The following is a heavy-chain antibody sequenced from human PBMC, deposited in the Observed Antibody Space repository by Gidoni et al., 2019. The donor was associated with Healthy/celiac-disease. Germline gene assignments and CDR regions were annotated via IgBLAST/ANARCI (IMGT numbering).Heavy chain of an antibody. J-gene: IGHJ3*02. D-gene: IGHD3-16*02. CDR3: ASRTGDYVWGSYRPKTGAFDI. CDR1: GGSFSGYY. V-gene: IGHV4-34*01. Sequence: QVQLQQWGAGLLKPSETLSLTCAVYGGSFSGYYWSWIRQPPGKGLEWIGEINHSGSTNYNPSLKSRVTISVDTSKNQFSLKLSSVTAADTAVYYCASRTGDYVWGSYRPKTGAFDIWGQGTMVTVSS. CDR2: INHSGST.